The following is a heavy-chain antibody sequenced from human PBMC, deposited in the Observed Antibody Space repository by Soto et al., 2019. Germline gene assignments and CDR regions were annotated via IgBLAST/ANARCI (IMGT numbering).Heavy chain of an antibody. CDR1: GFTFSGYY. D-gene: IGHD6-13*01. J-gene: IGHJ5*02. V-gene: IGHV3-11*04. Sequence: GGSLRLSCAASGFTFSGYYMSWIRQAPGKGLEWVSYISSSSSTIYYADSVKGRFTISRDNAKNSLYLQMNSLRAEDTAVYYCARHPERIAQIGWFDPWGQGTLVTVSS. CDR2: ISSSSSTI. CDR3: ARHPERIAQIGWFDP.